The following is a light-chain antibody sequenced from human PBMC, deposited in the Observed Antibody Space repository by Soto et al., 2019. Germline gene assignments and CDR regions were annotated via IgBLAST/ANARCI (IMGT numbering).Light chain of an antibody. CDR3: QQSYSTPIT. V-gene: IGKV1-39*01. CDR1: QSISSY. J-gene: IGKJ5*01. CDR2: AAS. Sequence: DIQVTQSPSSLSASVGDRVTISCRASQSISSYLNWYQQKPGKAPNLLIYAASSLQSGVPSRFSGSGSGTDFTLTISSLQPEDFATYYCQQSYSTPITFGQGTRLEIK.